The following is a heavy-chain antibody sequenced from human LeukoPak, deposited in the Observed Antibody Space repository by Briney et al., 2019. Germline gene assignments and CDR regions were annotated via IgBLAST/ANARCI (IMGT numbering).Heavy chain of an antibody. D-gene: IGHD6-19*01. Sequence: SLRLSRAASGFPFSRYAISWSPQAPGKGLEVGSAISGSGGSTYYADSVKGRFTISRDNSKNTLYLQMNSLRAEDTAVYYCARKYSSGWYVYYFDYWGQGTLVTVSS. CDR3: ARKYSSGWYVYYFDY. J-gene: IGHJ4*02. CDR1: GFPFSRYA. V-gene: IGHV3-23*01. CDR2: ISGSGGST.